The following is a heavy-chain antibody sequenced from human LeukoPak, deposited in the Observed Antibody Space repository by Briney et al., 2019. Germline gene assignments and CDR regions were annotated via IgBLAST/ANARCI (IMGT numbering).Heavy chain of an antibody. CDR2: IYYSGGT. CDR3: ARVSRGGFFDY. D-gene: IGHD3-10*01. J-gene: IGHJ4*02. CDR1: GGSISSYY. V-gene: IGHV4-59*01. Sequence: SETLSLTCTVSGGSISSYYWSWIRQPPGKGLEWIGYIYYSGGTNYNPSLKSRVTISVDTSKNQFSLKLSSVTAADTAVYYCARVSRGGFFDYWGQGTLVTVSS.